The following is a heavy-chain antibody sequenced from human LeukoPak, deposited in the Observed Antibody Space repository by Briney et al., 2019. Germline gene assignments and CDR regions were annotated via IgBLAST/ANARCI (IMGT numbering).Heavy chain of an antibody. CDR3: ARITFGGVIVSYYFDC. V-gene: IGHV4-39*01. D-gene: IGHD3-16*02. CDR1: GFTFSNYG. J-gene: IGHJ4*02. CDR2: LHYSGST. Sequence: GSLRLSCAASGFTFSNYGMGWVRQAPGKGLEWIGSLHYSGSTFYNPSLKSRLTISVDTSKNQFSLKLSSVTATDTAVYYCARITFGGVIVSYYFDCWGQGTLVTVSS.